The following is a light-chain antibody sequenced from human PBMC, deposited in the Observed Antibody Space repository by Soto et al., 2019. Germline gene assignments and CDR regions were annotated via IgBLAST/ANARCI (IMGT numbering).Light chain of an antibody. Sequence: EIVLTQSPATLSLSPGERATLSCRASQTVGSYLAWFRQTPGQTPRLLIYDTSIRATGVPARFSGSGSGTDFTLTISSIEAEDFAIYYCQQRSDWPPTFGQGTKVDIK. CDR2: DTS. CDR1: QTVGSY. J-gene: IGKJ1*01. CDR3: QQRSDWPPT. V-gene: IGKV3-11*01.